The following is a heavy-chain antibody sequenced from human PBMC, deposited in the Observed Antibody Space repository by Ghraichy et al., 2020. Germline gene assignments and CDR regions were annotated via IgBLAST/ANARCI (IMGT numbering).Heavy chain of an antibody. D-gene: IGHD1-26*01. CDR2: ISSSGSYI. Sequence: GGSLRLSCAASGFTFSGYSMNWVRQAPGKGLEWVSSISSSGSYINYADSVKGRFTISRDNAKNSLYLQMNSLRAEDTAVYYCATEQYGGSYHYWSQGSL. CDR3: ATEQYGGSYHY. J-gene: IGHJ4*02. CDR1: GFTFSGYS. V-gene: IGHV3-21*01.